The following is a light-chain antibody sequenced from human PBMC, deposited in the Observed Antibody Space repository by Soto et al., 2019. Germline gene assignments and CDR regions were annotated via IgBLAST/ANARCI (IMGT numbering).Light chain of an antibody. V-gene: IGLV2-14*01. J-gene: IGLJ1*01. Sequence: QSVLTQPASASGSPGQSITISCTGTSSDVGGYNYVSWYQQHPGKAPKLMIYEVSNRPSGVSNRFSGSKSGNTASLTISGLQAEDEADYYCSSYTSSRSYVFGTGTQLTVL. CDR3: SSYTSSRSYV. CDR2: EVS. CDR1: SSDVGGYNY.